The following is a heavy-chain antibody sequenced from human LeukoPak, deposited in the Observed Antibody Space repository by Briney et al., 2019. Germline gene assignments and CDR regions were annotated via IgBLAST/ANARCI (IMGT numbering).Heavy chain of an antibody. J-gene: IGHJ4*02. CDR3: ARDIPGIAVAGKDY. Sequence: GASVKVSCKASGYTFTGYYMHWVRQAPGQGLEWMGWINPNSGGTNYAQKLQGRVTMTTDTSTSTAYMELRSLRSDDTAVYYCARDIPGIAVAGKDYWGQGTLVTVSS. CDR1: GYTFTGYY. D-gene: IGHD6-19*01. CDR2: INPNSGGT. V-gene: IGHV1-2*02.